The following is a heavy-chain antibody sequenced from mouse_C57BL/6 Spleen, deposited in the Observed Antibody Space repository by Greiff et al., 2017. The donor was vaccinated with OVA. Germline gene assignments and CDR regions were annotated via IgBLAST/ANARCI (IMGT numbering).Heavy chain of an antibody. CDR3: ARWGTTVVADY. J-gene: IGHJ2*01. D-gene: IGHD1-1*01. Sequence: VQLKESGPELVKPGASVKISCKASGYSFTGYYMNWVKQSPEKSLEWIGEINPSTGGTTYNQKFKAKATLTVDKSSSTAYMQLKSLTSEDSAVYYCARWGTTVVADYWGQGTTLTVSS. V-gene: IGHV1-42*01. CDR1: GYSFTGYY. CDR2: INPSTGGT.